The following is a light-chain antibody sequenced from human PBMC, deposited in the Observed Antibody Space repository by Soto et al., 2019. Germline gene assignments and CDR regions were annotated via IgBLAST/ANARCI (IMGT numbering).Light chain of an antibody. J-gene: IGLJ2*01. CDR1: SGHSRYA. CDR3: QTWGTGTVV. Sequence: QPVLTQSTSASASLGASVKLTCILSSGHSRYAIAWHQQQPEKSPRYLMKVNSDGSHSKGDGIPDRFSGSSSGAERYLTISSLQSEDEADYYCQTWGTGTVVFGGGTKLTVL. V-gene: IGLV4-69*01. CDR2: VNSDGSH.